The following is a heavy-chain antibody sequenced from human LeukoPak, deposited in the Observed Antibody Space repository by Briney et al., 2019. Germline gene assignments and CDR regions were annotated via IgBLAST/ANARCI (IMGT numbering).Heavy chain of an antibody. J-gene: IGHJ6*02. Sequence: GGFLRLSCAASGFTFSSYAMHWVRQAPGKGLEWVAVISYDGSNKYYADSVKGRFTISRDNSKNTLYLQMNSLRAEDTAVYYCARDQRYSYGYVYYYYYYGMDVWGQGTTVTVSS. CDR1: GFTFSSYA. CDR2: ISYDGSNK. CDR3: ARDQRYSYGYVYYYYYYGMDV. V-gene: IGHV3-30-3*01. D-gene: IGHD5-18*01.